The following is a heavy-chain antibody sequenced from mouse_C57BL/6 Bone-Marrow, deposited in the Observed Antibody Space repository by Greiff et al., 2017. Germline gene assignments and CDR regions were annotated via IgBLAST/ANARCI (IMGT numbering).Heavy chain of an antibody. D-gene: IGHD1-1*01. Sequence: EVKVVESGGDLVKPGGSLKLSCAASGFTFSSYGMSWVRQTPDQRLEWVATISSGGSYTYYPDSVKGRFTISRDNAKNTLYLQMSSLKSEDTAMYYCARRGYGSNFDYWGQGTTLTVSS. CDR2: ISSGGSYT. J-gene: IGHJ2*01. CDR1: GFTFSSYG. V-gene: IGHV5-6*02. CDR3: ARRGYGSNFDY.